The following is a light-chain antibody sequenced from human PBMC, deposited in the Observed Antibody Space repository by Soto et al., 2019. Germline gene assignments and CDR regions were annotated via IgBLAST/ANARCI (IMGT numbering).Light chain of an antibody. CDR3: QQYSDWVWT. Sequence: EVMLIQSPATLSMSPGERATLSCRASETVATNLAWYQQKPGQAPRLLISGASTRAAGISDRFRGGGSGTEFTLTITSLRSEDSGTYYCQQYSDWVWTFGQGTKVDIK. CDR1: ETVATN. J-gene: IGKJ1*01. CDR2: GAS. V-gene: IGKV3D-15*02.